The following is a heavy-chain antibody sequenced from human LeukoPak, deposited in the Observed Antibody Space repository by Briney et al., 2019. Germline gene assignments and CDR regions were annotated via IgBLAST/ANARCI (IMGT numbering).Heavy chain of an antibody. Sequence: GASVKVSCKASGYTFTSYAMHWVRQAPGQRLERMGWINAGNGNTKYSQKFQGRVTITRDTSASTAYMELSSLRSEDTAVYYCARDREADYYYYGMDVWGKGTTVTISS. CDR2: INAGNGNT. J-gene: IGHJ6*04. V-gene: IGHV1-3*01. CDR1: GYTFTSYA. CDR3: ARDREADYYYYGMDV.